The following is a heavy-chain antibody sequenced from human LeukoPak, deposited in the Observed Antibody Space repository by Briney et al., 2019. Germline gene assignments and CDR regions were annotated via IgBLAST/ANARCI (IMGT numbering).Heavy chain of an antibody. CDR1: GFTFSSYA. Sequence: GGSLRLSCAASGFTFSSYAMSWVRQAPGEGLEWVSAISGSGGSTYYADSVKGRFTISRDNSKNTLYLQMNSLRAEDTAVYYCAKGKDIVVVPAAPTGYWGQGTLVTVSS. CDR3: AKGKDIVVVPAAPTGY. V-gene: IGHV3-23*01. D-gene: IGHD2-2*01. CDR2: ISGSGGST. J-gene: IGHJ4*02.